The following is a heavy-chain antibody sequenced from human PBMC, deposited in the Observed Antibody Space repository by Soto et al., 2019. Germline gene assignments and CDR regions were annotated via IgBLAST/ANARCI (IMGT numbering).Heavy chain of an antibody. Sequence: SETLSLTCTVSGGSISSGDYYWSWIRQPPGKGLEWIGYIYYSGSTYYNPSLKSRVTISVDTSKNQFSLKLSSVTAADTAVYYCARAGLMGVITEYYFDYWGQGTLVTVSS. CDR3: ARAGLMGVITEYYFDY. V-gene: IGHV4-30-4*01. J-gene: IGHJ4*02. CDR2: IYYSGST. CDR1: GGSISSGDYY. D-gene: IGHD3-16*02.